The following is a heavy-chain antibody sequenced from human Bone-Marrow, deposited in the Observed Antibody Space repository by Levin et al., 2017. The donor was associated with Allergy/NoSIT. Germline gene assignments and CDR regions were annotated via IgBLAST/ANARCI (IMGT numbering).Heavy chain of an antibody. J-gene: IGHJ3*02. D-gene: IGHD2-2*01. V-gene: IGHV3-15*01. CDR2: VKSKTAGWTS. Sequence: GGSLRLSCAASGFTFNSAWMSWVRQPPGKGLEWVGRVKSKTAGWTSDYAAPMKGRFTISRDDSKNTLYLQMKSLRSEDTAVYYCATDCMSTSCYFTFDIWGQGTKVIVSS. CDR3: ATDCMSTSCYFTFDI. CDR1: GFTFNSAW.